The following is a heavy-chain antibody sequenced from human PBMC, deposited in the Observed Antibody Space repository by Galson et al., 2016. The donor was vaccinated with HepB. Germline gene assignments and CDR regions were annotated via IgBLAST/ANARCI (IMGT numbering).Heavy chain of an antibody. D-gene: IGHD4-17*01. CDR1: GFTFRSYG. CDR2: IWYDGNDI. J-gene: IGHJ5*02. V-gene: IGHV3-33*01. CDR3: ARGKLLTTVTTMFDL. Sequence: LRLSCAASGFTFRSYGMHWVRQAPGKGPEWVAVIWYDGNDIHYADSVKARFTISRDNSNNTLFLEMNSLRVEDTAVYHCARGKLLTTVTTMFDLWGQGTLVTVSS.